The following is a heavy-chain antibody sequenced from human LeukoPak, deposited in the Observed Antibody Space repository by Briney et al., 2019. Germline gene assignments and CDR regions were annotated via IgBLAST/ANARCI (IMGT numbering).Heavy chain of an antibody. CDR2: ISSRGSAI. Sequence: GGSLRLSCAASGFTFSSYEMNWVRQAPGKGLEWVSYISSRGSAIYYADSVKGRFTISRDNAKNSLYLQMNSLRADDTAVYYCARDMGDWGRAFDYWGQGTMVTVSS. J-gene: IGHJ3*01. CDR3: ARDMGDWGRAFDY. V-gene: IGHV3-48*03. D-gene: IGHD7-27*01. CDR1: GFTFSSYE.